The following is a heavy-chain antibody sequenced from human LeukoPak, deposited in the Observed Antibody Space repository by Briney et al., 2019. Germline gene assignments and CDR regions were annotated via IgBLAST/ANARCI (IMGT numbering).Heavy chain of an antibody. V-gene: IGHV3-23*01. Sequence: PGGSLRLSCAASGFTFSTFAMSWVRQAPGKGLEWVSGISGWGRDTFYTDSVKGRFIISRDNSKNTLYLQMNSLRAEDTAVYYCAKNGDYSGWRLTFESWGQGNPVTVSS. CDR2: ISGWGRDT. CDR3: AKNGDYSGWRLTFES. D-gene: IGHD6-19*01. CDR1: GFTFSTFA. J-gene: IGHJ4*02.